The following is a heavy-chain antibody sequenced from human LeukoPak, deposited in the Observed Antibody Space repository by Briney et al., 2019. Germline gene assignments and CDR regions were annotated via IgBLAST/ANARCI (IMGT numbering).Heavy chain of an antibody. D-gene: IGHD3-16*01. Sequence: GASVKVSCKASGYTFTGYYMHWVRQAPGQGLEWMGWINPNSGGTNDAQKFQGRVTMTRDTSISTAYMELSRLRSDDTAVYYCAREWGGVVLAYWGQGTLVTVSS. J-gene: IGHJ4*02. V-gene: IGHV1-2*02. CDR3: AREWGGVVLAY. CDR2: INPNSGGT. CDR1: GYTFTGYY.